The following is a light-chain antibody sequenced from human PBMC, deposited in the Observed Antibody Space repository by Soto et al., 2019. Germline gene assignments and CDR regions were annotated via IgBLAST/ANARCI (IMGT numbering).Light chain of an antibody. CDR3: QQYDNWPYT. Sequence: EIVMTQSPATLSVSPGERATLSYRASQSVSNTLAWYQQKPGQAPRPLMYGASIRATGIPARFSGGGSGTQFNLTISSLQSEDFAVYYCQQYDNWPYTFGQGTKLEIK. J-gene: IGKJ2*01. CDR1: QSVSNT. CDR2: GAS. V-gene: IGKV3-15*01.